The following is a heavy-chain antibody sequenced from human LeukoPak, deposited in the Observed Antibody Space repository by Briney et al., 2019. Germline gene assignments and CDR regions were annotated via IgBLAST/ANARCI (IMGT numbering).Heavy chain of an antibody. Sequence: GGSLRLSCAASGFTFSNAWMSWVRQAPGKGLEWVSGINWNGGRTGYADSVKGRFTISRDNAKNSLYLQMNSLRAEDTALYYCARDYDYGDYPGYWGQGTLVTVSS. CDR1: GFTFSNAW. D-gene: IGHD4-17*01. J-gene: IGHJ4*02. CDR2: INWNGGRT. CDR3: ARDYDYGDYPGY. V-gene: IGHV3-20*04.